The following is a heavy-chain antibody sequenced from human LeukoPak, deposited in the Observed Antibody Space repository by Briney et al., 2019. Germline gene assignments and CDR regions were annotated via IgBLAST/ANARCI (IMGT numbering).Heavy chain of an antibody. D-gene: IGHD5-12*01. CDR1: GFTFSDLA. V-gene: IGHV3-23*01. Sequence: GGSLRLSCAASGFTFSDLAMTWVRQAPGKGLEWVSAIRGGGDSTSYADSGKGRFTISRDNSKNTLYLQMGSLRAEDTAVYYCARGYGGNGAGFDYWGQGTLVTVSS. CDR2: IRGGGDST. CDR3: ARGYGGNGAGFDY. J-gene: IGHJ4*02.